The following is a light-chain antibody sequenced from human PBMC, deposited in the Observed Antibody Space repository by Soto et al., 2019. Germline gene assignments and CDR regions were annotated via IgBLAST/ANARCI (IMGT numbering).Light chain of an antibody. J-gene: IGLJ1*01. CDR3: SSFTTSTSYV. CDR1: SSDVGAYGY. Sequence: QSALTQPASVSGSPGQSIAISCTGTSSDVGAYGYVSWYQQHPGEVPRLMIFDVSDRPSGVSNRFSGSKSGNTASLTISGLQAEDEADYYCSSFTTSTSYVFGTGTKLTVL. V-gene: IGLV2-14*03. CDR2: DVS.